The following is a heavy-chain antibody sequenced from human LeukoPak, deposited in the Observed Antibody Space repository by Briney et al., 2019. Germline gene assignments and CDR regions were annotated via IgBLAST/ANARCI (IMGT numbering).Heavy chain of an antibody. Sequence: PGGSLRLSCAASGFTFSSYAMSWVRQAPGKGLEWVSSIRGSGGGTNYGDSVKGRFTISRYNSKNTLYLQMNSLRAEDTAVYYCAKDWEYCSGGSCRKYGGLDYWGQGTLVTVSS. V-gene: IGHV3-23*01. J-gene: IGHJ4*02. CDR3: AKDWEYCSGGSCRKYGGLDY. CDR1: GFTFSSYA. D-gene: IGHD2-15*01. CDR2: IRGSGGGT.